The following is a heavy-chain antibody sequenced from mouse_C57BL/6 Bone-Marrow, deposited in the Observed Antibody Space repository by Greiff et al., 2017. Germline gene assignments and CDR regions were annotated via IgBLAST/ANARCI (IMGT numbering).Heavy chain of an antibody. D-gene: IGHD2-5*01. CDR2: IYPGSGST. CDR3: ARGGIDSNYWYFGV. CDR1: GYTFTSYW. V-gene: IGHV1-55*01. Sequence: QVQLQQPGAALVKPGASVQMSCKASGYTFTSYWITWVKPRPGQGLEWIGDIYPGSGSTNYNEKFKCKATLTVDTSSSTAYMQLSSLTSEDSAVYYCARGGIDSNYWYFGVWGTGTTVTGSS. J-gene: IGHJ1*03.